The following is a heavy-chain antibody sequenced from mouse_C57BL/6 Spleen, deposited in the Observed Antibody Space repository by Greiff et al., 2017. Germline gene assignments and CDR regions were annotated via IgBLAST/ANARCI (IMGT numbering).Heavy chain of an antibody. V-gene: IGHV1-80*01. Sequence: QVQLQQSGAELVKPGASVKISCKASGYAFSSYWMHWVKQRPGNGLEWIGQIYPGDGDTNYNGKFKGKATLTADKSSSTAYMQLSSLTSEDSAVYFCARPYGSNWYFYVWGTGTTVPVAS. J-gene: IGHJ1*02. CDR3: ARPYGSNWYFYV. D-gene: IGHD1-1*01. CDR1: GYAFSSYW. CDR2: IYPGDGDT.